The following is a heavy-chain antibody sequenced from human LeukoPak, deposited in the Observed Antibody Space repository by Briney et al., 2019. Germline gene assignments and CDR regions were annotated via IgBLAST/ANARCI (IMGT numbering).Heavy chain of an antibody. Sequence: SVTLSLTCKVFGVSVSPYYWSFIRQPPGKGLEWIGYICHGGSTNYNHSLKSRVTISVDTSKNQFSLKLSSVTAADTAVYYCARTIGYYDSNGYYPYFDQWGQGILVPVSS. V-gene: IGHV4-59*02. J-gene: IGHJ4*02. CDR3: ARTIGYYDSNGYYPYFDQ. D-gene: IGHD3-22*01. CDR2: ICHGGST. CDR1: GVSVSPYY.